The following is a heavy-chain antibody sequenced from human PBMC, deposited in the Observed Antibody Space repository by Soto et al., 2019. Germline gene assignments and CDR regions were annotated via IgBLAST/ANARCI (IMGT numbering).Heavy chain of an antibody. Sequence: SVEVSCKASGGRFSSYAISWVRHAPGQGLEWMGGIIPIFGTANYAQKFQGRVTITADESTSTAYMELSSLRSEDTAVYYCARPYNWNDEYYFDYWGQGTLVTSPQ. CDR3: ARPYNWNDEYYFDY. J-gene: IGHJ4*02. V-gene: IGHV1-69*01. CDR1: GGRFSSYA. D-gene: IGHD1-20*01. CDR2: IIPIFGTA.